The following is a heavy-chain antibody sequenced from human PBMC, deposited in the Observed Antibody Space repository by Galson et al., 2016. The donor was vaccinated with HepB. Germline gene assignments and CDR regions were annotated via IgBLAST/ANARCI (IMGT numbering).Heavy chain of an antibody. CDR1: GFTLSSYG. J-gene: IGHJ4*02. V-gene: IGHV3-33*01. CDR3: ARDRRVFGVLIIPDH. CDR2: IWYDGSKK. Sequence: SLRLSCAASGFTLSSYGMHWVRQAPGKGLEWVAHIWYDGSKKYYADSVKGRFTISRDNSKNTLYLQMNSLRAEDTAVYYCARDRRVFGVLIIPDHWGQGTLVTVSS. D-gene: IGHD3-3*01.